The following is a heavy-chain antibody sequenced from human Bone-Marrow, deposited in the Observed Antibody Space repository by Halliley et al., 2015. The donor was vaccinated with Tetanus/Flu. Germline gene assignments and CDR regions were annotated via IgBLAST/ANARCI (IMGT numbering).Heavy chain of an antibody. V-gene: IGHV3-21*06. CDR2: ISTSSLFS. J-gene: IGHJ3*01. D-gene: IGHD6-13*01. Sequence: SSISTSSLFSYYADSVEGRFSISRDNAKNSLSLQMKSLRAEDTAIYYCVRDQSNTWYPVGTFDVWGQGTMVTVSS. CDR3: VRDQSNTWYPVGTFDV.